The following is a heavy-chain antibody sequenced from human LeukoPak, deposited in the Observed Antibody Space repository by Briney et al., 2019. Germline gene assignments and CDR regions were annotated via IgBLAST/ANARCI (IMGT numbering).Heavy chain of an antibody. J-gene: IGHJ4*02. CDR2: ISWNSGSM. D-gene: IGHD3-22*01. CDR1: GFTFDDYA. CDR3: AKDMSSSGTLDY. Sequence: GGSLRLSCAAPGFTFDDYAMHWVRQAPGKGLEWVSGISWNSGSMGYADSVKGRFTISRDNAKNSLYLQMNSLRAEDTALYYCAKDMSSSGTLDYWGQGTLVTVSS. V-gene: IGHV3-9*01.